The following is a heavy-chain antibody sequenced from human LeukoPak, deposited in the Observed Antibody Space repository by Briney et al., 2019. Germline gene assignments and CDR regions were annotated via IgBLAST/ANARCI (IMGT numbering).Heavy chain of an antibody. CDR2: INPNSGGT. CDR1: GYTFTSYG. J-gene: IGHJ4*02. V-gene: IGHV1-2*02. Sequence: ASVKVSCKASGYTFTSYGISWVRQAPGQGLEWMGWINPNSGGTNYAQKFQGRVTMTRDTSISTAYMELSRLRSDDTAVYYCARATYYYDSSGYYKYYFDYWGQGALVTVSS. D-gene: IGHD3-22*01. CDR3: ARATYYYDSSGYYKYYFDY.